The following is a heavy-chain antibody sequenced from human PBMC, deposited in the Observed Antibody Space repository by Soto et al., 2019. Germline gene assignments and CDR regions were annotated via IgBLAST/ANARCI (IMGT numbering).Heavy chain of an antibody. D-gene: IGHD2-8*01. CDR3: ARDAVDVTKMVFISPIDY. Sequence: QVYLVESGGGVVQPGRSLRLSCAASGFIFRNHAMHWVRQAPGKGLDWVAVISFDGTNDFYADSMKGRFTISRDNSRNTLYLPMDTLRPEDTAVYYCARDAVDVTKMVFISPIDYWGQGALVTVSS. J-gene: IGHJ4*02. CDR1: GFIFRNHA. CDR2: ISFDGTND. V-gene: IGHV3-30-3*01.